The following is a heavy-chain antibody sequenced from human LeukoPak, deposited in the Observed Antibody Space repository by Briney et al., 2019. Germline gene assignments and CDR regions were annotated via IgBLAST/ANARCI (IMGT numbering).Heavy chain of an antibody. D-gene: IGHD6-19*01. J-gene: IGHJ4*02. CDR1: GFTFSSYG. CDR3: ARDKQWLAHFDY. V-gene: IGHV3-30-3*01. CDR2: ISYDGSNK. Sequence: GGSLRLSCEVSGFTFSSYGMHWVRQAPGKGLEWVAVISYDGSNKYYADSVKGRFTISRDNSKNTLYLQMNSLRAEDTAVYYCARDKQWLAHFDYWGQGTLVTVSS.